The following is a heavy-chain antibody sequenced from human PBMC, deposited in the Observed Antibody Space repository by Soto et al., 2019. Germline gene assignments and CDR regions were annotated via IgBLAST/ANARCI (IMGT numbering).Heavy chain of an antibody. CDR2: IDPSDSYT. CDR3: ARIQWLLDTGTIGRGHFDY. V-gene: IGHV5-10-1*01. D-gene: IGHD1-1*01. CDR1: GYSFTSYW. Sequence: PGESLKISCKGSGYSFTSYWISWVRQMPGKGLEWMGRIDPSDSYTNYSPSFQGHVTISADKSISTAYLQWSSLKASDTAMYYCARIQWLLDTGTIGRGHFDYWGQGTLVTVSS. J-gene: IGHJ4*02.